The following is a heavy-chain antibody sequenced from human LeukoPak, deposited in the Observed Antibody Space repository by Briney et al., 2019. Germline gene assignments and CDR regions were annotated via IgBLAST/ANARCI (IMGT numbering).Heavy chain of an antibody. D-gene: IGHD3-10*01. Sequence: GASVRVSCKASGYTFTIYGISWVRQAPGQGGEWMGWISAYNGNTNYAQKLQGRVTMTTETSTSTAYMDLRRLRSDDTAVYYCARVGFGLAFDIWGQGTMVTVSS. CDR2: ISAYNGNT. CDR3: ARVGFGLAFDI. J-gene: IGHJ3*02. V-gene: IGHV1-18*01. CDR1: GYTFTIYG.